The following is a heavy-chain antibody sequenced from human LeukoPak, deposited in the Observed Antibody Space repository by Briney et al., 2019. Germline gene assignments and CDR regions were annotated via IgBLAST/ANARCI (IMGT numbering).Heavy chain of an antibody. CDR2: INPNSGGT. CDR3: ARVGDGLNDAFDI. J-gene: IGHJ3*02. D-gene: IGHD5-24*01. V-gene: IGHV1-2*06. CDR1: GYTFTGYY. Sequence: GASVKVSCKASGYTFTGYYMNWVRLAPGQGLEWMGRINPNSGGTNYAQKFQGRVTMTRDTSISTAYMELSRLRSDDTAVYYCARVGDGLNDAFDIWGQGQWSPSLQ.